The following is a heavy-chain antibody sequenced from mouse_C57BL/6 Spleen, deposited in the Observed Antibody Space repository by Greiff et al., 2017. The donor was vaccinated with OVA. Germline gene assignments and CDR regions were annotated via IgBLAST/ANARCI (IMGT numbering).Heavy chain of an antibody. D-gene: IGHD4-1*01. CDR1: GYTFTSYW. J-gene: IGHJ2*01. Sequence: QVQLKQPGAELVKPGASVKLSCKASGYTFTSYWMKWVKQRPGQGLEWIGEIDPSDSYTNYNQKFKGKATLTVDTSSSTAYMQLSSLTSEDSAVYYCARRTGTDYWGQGTTLTVSS. V-gene: IGHV1-50*01. CDR2: IDPSDSYT. CDR3: ARRTGTDY.